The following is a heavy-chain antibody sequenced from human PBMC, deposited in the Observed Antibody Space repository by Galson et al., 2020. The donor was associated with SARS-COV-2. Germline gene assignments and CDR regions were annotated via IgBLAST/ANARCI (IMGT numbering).Heavy chain of an antibody. Sequence: GGSLRLSCAASGFTFSSYAMHWVRQAPGKGLEWVAVISYDGSNKYYADSVKGRFTISRDNSKNTLYLQMNSLRAEDTAVYYCAKGQPWGSYYYYCMAVWGKGTTVTVPS. CDR1: GFTFSSYA. CDR3: AKGQPWGSYYYYCMAV. V-gene: IGHV3-30*01. J-gene: IGHJ6*03. D-gene: IGHD7-27*01. CDR2: ISYDGSNK.